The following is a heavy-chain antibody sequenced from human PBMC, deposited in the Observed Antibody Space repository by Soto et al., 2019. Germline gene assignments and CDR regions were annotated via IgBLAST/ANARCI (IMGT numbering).Heavy chain of an antibody. V-gene: IGHV4-4*07. D-gene: IGHD2-21*01. Sequence: LSLTCNVSDDSLSTSYWSWIRQPAGKGLEWIGRIYASESTNYNPSLKGRVSMSVDTSKKQFSLKMISVTAADTAMYYCARSAIPRGGWFRPWGQGVLVTVSS. CDR2: IYASEST. CDR3: ARSAIPRGGWFRP. J-gene: IGHJ5*02. CDR1: DDSLSTSY.